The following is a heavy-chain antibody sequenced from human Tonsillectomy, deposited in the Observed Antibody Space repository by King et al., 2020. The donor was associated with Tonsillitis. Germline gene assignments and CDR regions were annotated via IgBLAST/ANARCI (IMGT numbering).Heavy chain of an antibody. CDR2: IYYSGST. Sequence: LQLQESGPGLVKPSETLSLTCTVSGGSITSSSYYWAWIRQPPGQGLEWIGTIYYSGSTYYNPSLKSRVTISLDTSKNQFSLKLSSVTAADSAVYYCATPSFSSCASPAYFPPLLHGTLVTVSS. CDR3: ATPSFSSCASPAYFPP. V-gene: IGHV4-39*01. J-gene: IGHJ1*01. D-gene: IGHD2-21*01. CDR1: GGSITSSSYY.